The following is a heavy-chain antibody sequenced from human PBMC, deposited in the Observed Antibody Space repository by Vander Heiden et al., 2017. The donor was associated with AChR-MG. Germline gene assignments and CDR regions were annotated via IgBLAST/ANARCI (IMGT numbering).Heavy chain of an antibody. CDR3: AGVRLSYASLNWFDP. J-gene: IGHJ5*02. Sequence: QVQLQESGPGLVKPSQTLSLTCTVSGGSISSGGYYWSWIRQHPGKGLEWIGYIYYSGSTNYNPSLKSRVAITVDASKNQFSLKLSSVTAADTAVYYCAGVRLSYASLNWFDPWGQGTLVTVSS. V-gene: IGHV4-31*03. CDR1: GGSISSGGYY. D-gene: IGHD3-16*01. CDR2: IYYSGST.